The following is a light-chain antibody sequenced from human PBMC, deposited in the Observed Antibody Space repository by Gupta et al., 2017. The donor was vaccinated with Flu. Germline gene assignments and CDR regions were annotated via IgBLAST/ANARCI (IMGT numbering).Light chain of an antibody. V-gene: IGKV2-30*01. CDR1: QSLVDSGGNTY. CDR2: KVS. Sequence: GQPASIACRSSQSLVDSGGNTYLNWFQQRPGQSPRRLIYKVSNRDSGVPDRFSGSGSGTDFTLKISRVEAEDVGIYYCMQGTHLPLTFGGGTKVEIK. J-gene: IGKJ4*01. CDR3: MQGTHLPLT.